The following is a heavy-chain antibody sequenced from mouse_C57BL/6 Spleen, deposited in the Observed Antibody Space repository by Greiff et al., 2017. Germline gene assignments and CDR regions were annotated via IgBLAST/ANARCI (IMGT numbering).Heavy chain of an antibody. CDR1: GYSFTGYF. V-gene: IGHV1-20*01. CDR3: ARFARYYAMDY. CDR2: INPYNGDT. Sequence: EVQLQQSGPELVKPGDSVKISCKASGYSFTGYFMNWVMQSHGKSLEWIGRINPYNGDTFSNQKFKGKATLTVDKSSSTAHMELRSLTSEDSAVYYCARFARYYAMDYWGQGTSVTVSS. J-gene: IGHJ4*01.